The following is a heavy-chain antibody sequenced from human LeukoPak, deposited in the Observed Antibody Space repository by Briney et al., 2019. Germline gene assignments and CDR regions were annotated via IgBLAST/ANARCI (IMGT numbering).Heavy chain of an antibody. J-gene: IGHJ6*03. CDR2: IIPIFGTA. D-gene: IGHD5-12*01. CDR3: ASSPTGATDYYYYYMDV. CDR1: GGTFSSYA. Sequence: SVKVSCKASGGTFSSYAISWVRQAPGQGLEWMGGIIPIFGTANYAQKFQGRVTITTDESTSTAYMELSSLRSEDTAVYYCASSPTGATDYYYYYMDVWGKGTTVTVSS. V-gene: IGHV1-69*05.